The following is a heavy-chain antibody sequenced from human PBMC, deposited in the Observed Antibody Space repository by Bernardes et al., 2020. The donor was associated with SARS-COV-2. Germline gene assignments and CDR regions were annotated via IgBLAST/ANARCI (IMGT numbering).Heavy chain of an antibody. J-gene: IGHJ4*02. D-gene: IGHD6-19*01. Sequence: GGSLRLSCAASGFTFSSYAMSWVRQAPGKGLEWVSAISGSGGSTYYADSVKGRFTISRDNSKNTLYLQMNSLRAEDTAVYYCAKAEYSSGLPITYFDYWGQGTLVTVSS. V-gene: IGHV3-23*01. CDR1: GFTFSSYA. CDR3: AKAEYSSGLPITYFDY. CDR2: ISGSGGST.